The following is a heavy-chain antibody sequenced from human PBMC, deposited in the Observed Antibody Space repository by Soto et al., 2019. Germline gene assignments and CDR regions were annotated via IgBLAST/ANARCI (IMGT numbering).Heavy chain of an antibody. CDR1: GASIRSNY. CDR3: ARGDGYYDFWSGYFDP. Sequence: PSETLSLTCIVPGASIRSNYWTWIRQPPGKGLEWIAYTYFTGTTNYNPPLKSRVSMSIAASKNQFSLRLTSMTAADTAIYYCARGDGYYDFWSGYFDPWGQGTLVTVSS. V-gene: IGHV4-59*01. CDR2: TYFTGTT. D-gene: IGHD3-3*01. J-gene: IGHJ5*02.